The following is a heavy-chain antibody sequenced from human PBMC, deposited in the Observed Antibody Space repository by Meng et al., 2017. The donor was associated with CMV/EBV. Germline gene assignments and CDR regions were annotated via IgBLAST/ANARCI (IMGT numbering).Heavy chain of an antibody. J-gene: IGHJ4*02. Sequence: GGSLRLSCAASGFTFSSYDMHWVRQATGKGLEWVSAIGTAGDTYYPGSVKGRFTISRENAKNSLYLQMNSLRAGDTAVYYCAKGRSGWQLHYFDYWGQGTLVTVSS. CDR2: IGTAGDT. V-gene: IGHV3-13*01. CDR3: AKGRSGWQLHYFDY. D-gene: IGHD6-19*01. CDR1: GFTFSSYD.